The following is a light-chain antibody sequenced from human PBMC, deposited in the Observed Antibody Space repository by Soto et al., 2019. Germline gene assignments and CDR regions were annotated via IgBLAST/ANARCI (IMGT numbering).Light chain of an antibody. CDR2: EVS. Sequence: QSVLTQPPSASGSPGQSVTISCTGTSSDVGGYNYVSWYQQHPGKAPKLMIYEVSKRPSGVPDRFSGSKSGNTASLTVSGLQAEDEADYYCNPYAGSNHWVFGRGTKLTVL. J-gene: IGLJ3*02. V-gene: IGLV2-8*01. CDR3: NPYAGSNHWV. CDR1: SSDVGGYNY.